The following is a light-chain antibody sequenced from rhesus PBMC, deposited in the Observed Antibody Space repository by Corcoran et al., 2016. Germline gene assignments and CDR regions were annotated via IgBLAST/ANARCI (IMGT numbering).Light chain of an antibody. Sequence: DIQMTQSPSSLSASVGDTVTIPCRASQGISSWLAWYQQKPGKAPKLLIYKAANLQSGVPSRFSGSGSGTDFTLTISSLQSEDFATYYCQQYTSRPLTFGPGTKLDIK. CDR1: QGISSW. V-gene: IGKV1-22*01. J-gene: IGKJ3*01. CDR2: KAA. CDR3: QQYTSRPLT.